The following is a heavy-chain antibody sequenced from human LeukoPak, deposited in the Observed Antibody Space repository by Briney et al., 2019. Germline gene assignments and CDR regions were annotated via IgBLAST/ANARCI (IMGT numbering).Heavy chain of an antibody. J-gene: IGHJ6*02. V-gene: IGHV3-74*01. CDR2: INSDGSAT. CDR3: ASDSPYYGMDV. CDR1: GFPFSSYW. Sequence: PGGSLRLSCAASGFPFSSYWMHWVRQVPGKGLLWVSRINSDGSATIYADPVRGRFTISRDNAKNTLYLQMSGLRVDDTAVYHCASDSPYYGMDVWGQGTTVTVSS.